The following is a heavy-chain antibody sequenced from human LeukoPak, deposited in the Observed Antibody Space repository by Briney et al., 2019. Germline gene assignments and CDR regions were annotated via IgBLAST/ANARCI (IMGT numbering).Heavy chain of an antibody. V-gene: IGHV1-2*02. CDR3: ARSGPRITMIVGNWFDR. D-gene: IGHD3-22*01. CDR2: INPNSGGT. CDR1: GYTFTGYY. Sequence: GASVKVSCKASGYTFTGYYMHWVRQAPGQGLEWMGWINPNSGGTNYAQKFQGRVTMTRDTSISTAYMELSRLRSDDTAVYYCARSGPRITMIVGNWFDRWGQGTLVTVSS. J-gene: IGHJ5*02.